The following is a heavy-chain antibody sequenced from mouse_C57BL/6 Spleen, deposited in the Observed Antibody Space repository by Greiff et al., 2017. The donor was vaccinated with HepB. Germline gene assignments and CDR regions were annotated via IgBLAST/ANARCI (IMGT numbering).Heavy chain of an antibody. D-gene: IGHD2-3*01. Sequence: VQLQQSGAELVRPGASVKLSCTASGFNIKDDYMHWVKQRPEQGLEWIGWIDPENGDTEYASKFQGKATITADTSSNTAYLQLSSLTSEDTAVYYCTTPYEKDWFAYWGQGTLVTVSA. CDR3: TTPYEKDWFAY. V-gene: IGHV14-4*01. CDR2: IDPENGDT. J-gene: IGHJ3*01. CDR1: GFNIKDDY.